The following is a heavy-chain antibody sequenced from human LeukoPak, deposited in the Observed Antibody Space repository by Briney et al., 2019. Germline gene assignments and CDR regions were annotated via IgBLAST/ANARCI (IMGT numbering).Heavy chain of an antibody. CDR1: GFTFSSYD. D-gene: IGHD2-15*01. J-gene: IGHJ4*02. Sequence: PGGSPRLSCAASGFTFSSYDIHWVRRAPGKGLEWVAMISYAGNNKYYADSVKGRFTISRDNSKNTLYLQMNSLRPEDTAVYYCARDGILPRFDYWGQGTLVTVSS. V-gene: IGHV3-30*04. CDR2: ISYAGNNK. CDR3: ARDGILPRFDY.